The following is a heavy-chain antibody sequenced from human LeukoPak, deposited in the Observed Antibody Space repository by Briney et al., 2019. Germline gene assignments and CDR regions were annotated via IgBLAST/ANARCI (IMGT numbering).Heavy chain of an antibody. D-gene: IGHD2-15*01. CDR1: GGSISSTPYY. V-gene: IGHV4-39*01. CDR3: ARRLLLVEPYLDF. CDR2: IYSTGDT. J-gene: IGHJ4*02. Sequence: KPSETLSLTCTVSGGSISSTPYYWGWLRQSPGQGLEWIASIYSTGDTYYSPSLKSRVTISVDSSKNQFSLRLSSVTAADTAVSFCARRLLLVEPYLDFWGQGTLVTVSS.